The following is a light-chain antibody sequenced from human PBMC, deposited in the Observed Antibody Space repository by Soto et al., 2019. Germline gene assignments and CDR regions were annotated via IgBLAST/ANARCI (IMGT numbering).Light chain of an antibody. CDR2: KAS. CDR3: QQYNSYPLT. J-gene: IGKJ4*01. V-gene: IGKV1-5*03. Sequence: DIQMTQSPSTLSASVGDRVTIACRASQSISSWLAWYQHKPGKAPKLLIYKASSLESGVPSRFSGSESGTEFTLTISSLQPDDFASYYCQQYNSYPLTFGGGTKVNIK. CDR1: QSISSW.